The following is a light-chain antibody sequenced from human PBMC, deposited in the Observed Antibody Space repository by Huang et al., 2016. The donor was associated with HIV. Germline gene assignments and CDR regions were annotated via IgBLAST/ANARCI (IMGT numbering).Light chain of an antibody. V-gene: IGKV2-28*01. CDR1: QSLLHSNGHNY. CDR2: LGS. J-gene: IGKJ1*01. Sequence: DIVMAQSPVSLSVTPGEAASITCRSSQSLLHSNGHNYLEWYRQKPGQSPQLLIYLGSTRASGVPDRFSGSGSGTDFTLKINRVEAEDVGVYYCMQGLQSWTFGQGTKVEI. CDR3: MQGLQSWT.